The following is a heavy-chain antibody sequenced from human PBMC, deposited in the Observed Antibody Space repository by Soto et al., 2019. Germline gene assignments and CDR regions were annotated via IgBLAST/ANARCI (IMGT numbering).Heavy chain of an antibody. D-gene: IGHD2-21*02. J-gene: IGHJ3*01. CDR1: GFTLSYYW. V-gene: IGHV3-74*01. CDR2: IHSDGSST. Sequence: EVQLVESEGGLVQPGGSLRLSCAASGFTLSYYWMHWVRQAPGQGLVWVSRIHSDGSSTTYADSVKGRFTISRDNAKNTLSLQMNSLRVEDTAVYYCARGDRGAFDLWGQGTMVTVSS. CDR3: ARGDRGAFDL.